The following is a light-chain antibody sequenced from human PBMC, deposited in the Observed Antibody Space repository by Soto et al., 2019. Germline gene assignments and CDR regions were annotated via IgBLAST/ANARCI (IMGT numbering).Light chain of an antibody. CDR2: DAS. V-gene: IGKV3-11*01. Sequence: EIVLTQSPATLSWSAGDTATLSCRASQSVSSYLAWYQQKPGQAPRLRIYDASNRATGIPARFSGSGSGTDFTLTIGSLEPEDFAVYYCQQRSNWPRTFGQGTKVEIK. CDR1: QSVSSY. CDR3: QQRSNWPRT. J-gene: IGKJ2*01.